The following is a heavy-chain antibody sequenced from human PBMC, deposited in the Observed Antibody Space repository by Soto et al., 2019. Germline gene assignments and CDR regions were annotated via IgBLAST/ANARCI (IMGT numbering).Heavy chain of an antibody. D-gene: IGHD3-16*01. Sequence: KASETLSLTCTVSGGSISRGDYYWSWIRQPPGKGLEWIGYIYYSGSTYYNTSLKSRVTISVDTSKNQFSLKLSAVTAADTAVYYCARVGAWGHYQNTPRRPTEQYYFDYWGQGTLVTVSS. J-gene: IGHJ4*02. CDR1: GGSISRGDYY. V-gene: IGHV4-30-4*01. CDR3: ARVGAWGHYQNTPRRPTEQYYFDY. CDR2: IYYSGST.